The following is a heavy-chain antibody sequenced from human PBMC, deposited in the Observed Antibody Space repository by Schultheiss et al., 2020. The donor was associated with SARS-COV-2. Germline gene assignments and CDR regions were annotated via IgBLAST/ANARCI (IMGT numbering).Heavy chain of an antibody. D-gene: IGHD3-10*01. J-gene: IGHJ5*02. V-gene: IGHV4-39*07. CDR3: AKDQMWFGVEDWFDP. Sequence: SETLSLTCTVSGGSISSGGYYWSWIRQPPGKGLEWIGSIYYSGSTYHNPSLKSRVTISVDTSKNQFSLKLRSVTAADTAVYYCAKDQMWFGVEDWFDPWGQGTLVTVSS. CDR2: IYYSGST. CDR1: GGSISSGGYY.